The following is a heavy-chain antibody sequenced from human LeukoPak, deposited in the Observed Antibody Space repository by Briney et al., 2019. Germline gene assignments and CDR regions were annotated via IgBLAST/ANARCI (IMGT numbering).Heavy chain of an antibody. D-gene: IGHD2-2*01. Sequence: PSETLSLTCAVSGGPFSGYFWSWIRQSSGKGLEWIGEIHNSGTTNYNPSLNSRVTISEDTSKNQFYLKLSSVTAADTAVYYCARGVVVPAARSAFDIWGQGTTVTVSS. CDR3: ARGVVVPAARSAFDI. V-gene: IGHV4-34*01. CDR2: IHNSGTT. CDR1: GGPFSGYF. J-gene: IGHJ3*02.